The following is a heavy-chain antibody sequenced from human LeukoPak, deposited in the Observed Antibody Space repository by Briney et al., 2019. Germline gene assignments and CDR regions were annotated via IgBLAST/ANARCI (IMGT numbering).Heavy chain of an antibody. D-gene: IGHD3-3*01. CDR2: INPNSGGT. CDR1: GYTFTGYY. J-gene: IGHJ4*02. CDR3: ARRSDFWRGKDFDY. Sequence: ASVKVSCKASGYTFTGYYMHWVRQAPGQGLEWMGRINPNSGGTNYAQKFQGRVTMTRDTSISTAYMELSSVTAADTAVYYCARRSDFWRGKDFDYWGQGALVTVSS. V-gene: IGHV1-2*06.